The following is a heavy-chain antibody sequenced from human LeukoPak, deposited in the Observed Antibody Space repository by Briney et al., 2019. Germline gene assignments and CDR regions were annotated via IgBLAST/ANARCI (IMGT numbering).Heavy chain of an antibody. V-gene: IGHV1-2*02. J-gene: IGHJ4*02. CDR1: GYTFTGYY. Sequence: GASVKLSCKASGYTFTGYYMHWVRQAPGQVLEWMGWINPNSGGTNYAQKFQGRVTMTRDTSISTAYMELSRLRSDDTAVYYCARSGSGYYYPPYDYWGQGTLVTVSS. CDR2: INPNSGGT. CDR3: ARSGSGYYYPPYDY. D-gene: IGHD3-22*01.